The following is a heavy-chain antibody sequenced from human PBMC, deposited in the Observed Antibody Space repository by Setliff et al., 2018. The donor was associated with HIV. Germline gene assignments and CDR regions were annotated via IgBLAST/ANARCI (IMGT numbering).Heavy chain of an antibody. Sequence: LSLTCTVSGGSMSSSGPGYYWGWVRQTPGGGLEWIGSVYYRGSTNYNPSLKSRVTISVDTAKNQFSLKLSSVTAADTAVYYCARLRGSYDFSNWFDPWGQGTQVTVSS. CDR1: GGSMSSSGPGYY. CDR2: VYYRGST. CDR3: ARLRGSYDFSNWFDP. D-gene: IGHD3-3*01. J-gene: IGHJ5*02. V-gene: IGHV4-39*07.